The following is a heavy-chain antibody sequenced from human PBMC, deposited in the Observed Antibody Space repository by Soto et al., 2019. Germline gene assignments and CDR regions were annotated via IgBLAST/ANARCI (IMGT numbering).Heavy chain of an antibody. CDR1: GYTFSNFG. D-gene: IGHD3-3*01. J-gene: IGHJ4*02. CDR2: ISPSNGQT. Sequence: QVQLVQSGTEVKKPGASVKVSCKASGYTFSNFGLSWVRQAPGQGLEWMGWISPSNGQTIYAQNFHGRVTMTTDTSTATAHMALRSLISDDTAVYYCARVIMIFGVANLGSYFDYWGQGTRVTVSA. V-gene: IGHV1-18*01. CDR3: ARVIMIFGVANLGSYFDY.